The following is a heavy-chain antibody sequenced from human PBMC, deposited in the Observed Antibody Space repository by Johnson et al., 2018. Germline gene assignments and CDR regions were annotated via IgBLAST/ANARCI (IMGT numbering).Heavy chain of an antibody. V-gene: IGHV3-7*01. J-gene: IGHJ1*01. D-gene: IGHD3-22*01. CDR2: IKQDGSEK. Sequence: EVQLVESGGGLVQPGGSLRLSCAASGFTFSNYWMSWVRQAPGKGLEWVANIKQDGSEKYYVDSVKGRFTISRDNAKNSLYLQMNTLSAEDTAVYYCASRYYDSSGYCAYFQHWGQGTLVTVSS. CDR3: ASRYYDSSGYCAYFQH. CDR1: GFTFSNYW.